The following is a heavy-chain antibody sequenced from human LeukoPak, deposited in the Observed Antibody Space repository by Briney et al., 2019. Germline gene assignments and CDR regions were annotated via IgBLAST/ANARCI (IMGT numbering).Heavy chain of an antibody. CDR1: GDSISSYY. J-gene: IGHJ6*04. Sequence: SETLSLTCTVSGDSISSYYWSWIRQPAGKGLEWIGRIYTSGSTNYNPSLKSRVTMSVDTSKNQFSLKLSSVTAADTAVYYCARDGVPYDSSGYYTHWGKGTTVTISS. V-gene: IGHV4-4*07. D-gene: IGHD3-22*01. CDR2: IYTSGST. CDR3: ARDGVPYDSSGYYTH.